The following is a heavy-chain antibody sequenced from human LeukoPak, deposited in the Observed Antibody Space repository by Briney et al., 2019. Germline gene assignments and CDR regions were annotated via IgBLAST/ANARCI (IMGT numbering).Heavy chain of an antibody. CDR1: GFTFSNDW. V-gene: IGHV3-74*01. D-gene: IGHD2/OR15-2a*01. CDR2: INTDGSTT. J-gene: IGHJ4*02. Sequence: GGSLRLSCAASGFTFSNDWMHWVRQAPGKGLVWVSRINTDGSTTTYADSVKGRFTISRDNAKNTWYLQMNSLRVEDTAVYYCARSRGGFYHYWGQGTLSPSPQ. CDR3: ARSRGGFYHY.